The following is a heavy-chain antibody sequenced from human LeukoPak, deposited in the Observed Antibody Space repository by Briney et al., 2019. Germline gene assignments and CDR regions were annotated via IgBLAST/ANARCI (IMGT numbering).Heavy chain of an antibody. J-gene: IGHJ3*02. V-gene: IGHV1-18*01. CDR3: ARAGRHYDILTGNAFDI. CDR2: ISAYNGNT. CDR1: GYTFTSYG. D-gene: IGHD3-9*01. Sequence: GASVKVSCKASGYTFTSYGISWVRQAPGQGLEWMGWISAYNGNTNYAQKLQGRVTMTTDTSTSTAYMELRSPRSDDTAVYYCARAGRHYDILTGNAFDIWGQGTMVTVSS.